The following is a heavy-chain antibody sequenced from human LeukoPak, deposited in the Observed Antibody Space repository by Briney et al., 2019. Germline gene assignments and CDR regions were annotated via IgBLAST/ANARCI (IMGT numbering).Heavy chain of an antibody. D-gene: IGHD5-24*01. CDR3: ARGRRDGYNSYYYYMDV. J-gene: IGHJ6*03. Sequence: SVKVSCKASGGTFSSYAISWVRQAPGQGLEWMGGIIPIFGTANYAQKFQGRVTITADKSTSTAYMELSSLRSEDTAVYYCARGRRDGYNSYYYYMDVWGKGTTVTVSS. CDR1: GGTFSSYA. CDR2: IIPIFGTA. V-gene: IGHV1-69*06.